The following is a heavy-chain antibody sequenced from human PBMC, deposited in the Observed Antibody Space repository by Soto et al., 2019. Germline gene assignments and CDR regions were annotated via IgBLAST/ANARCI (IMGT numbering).Heavy chain of an antibody. Sequence: WVRQATGQGLAWMGWMNPNNGYTHYAQKFQGRVTMTRDTSLRTAYMEMSSLTSDDKAVYYCARGRGWRDYWGQGTLVTVS. V-gene: IGHV1-8*01. J-gene: IGHJ4*02. D-gene: IGHD6-19*01. CDR2: MNPNNGYT. CDR3: ARGRGWRDY.